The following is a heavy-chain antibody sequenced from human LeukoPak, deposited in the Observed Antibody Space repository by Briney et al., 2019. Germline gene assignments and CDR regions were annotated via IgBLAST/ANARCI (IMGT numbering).Heavy chain of an antibody. CDR3: AKHYDYIFAASDY. J-gene: IGHJ4*02. CDR1: GFTFSSYA. V-gene: IGHV3-23*01. CDR2: ISGSGGST. D-gene: IGHD3-16*01. Sequence: GGSLRLSCAASGFTFSSYAMSWVRQAPGKGLEWVSAISGSGGSTYYADSVKGQFTISRDNSKNTLYPQMNSLRAEDTAVYYCAKHYDYIFAASDYWGQGTLVTVSS.